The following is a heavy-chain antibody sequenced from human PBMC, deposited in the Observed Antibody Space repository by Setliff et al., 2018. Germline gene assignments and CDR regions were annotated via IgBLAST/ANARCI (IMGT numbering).Heavy chain of an antibody. J-gene: IGHJ4*02. CDR3: ARGYCSGGSCADFDY. CDR2: INTKTGFP. D-gene: IGHD2-15*01. Sequence: ASVKVSCKASGYTLNNYAMNWVRQAPGQGFEWMGWINTKTGFPTYAQGFTGRFAFSLDTSVSTAYLQISSVKAEDTAVYYCARGYCSGGSCADFDYWGQGTLVTVSS. CDR1: GYTLNNYA. V-gene: IGHV7-4-1*02.